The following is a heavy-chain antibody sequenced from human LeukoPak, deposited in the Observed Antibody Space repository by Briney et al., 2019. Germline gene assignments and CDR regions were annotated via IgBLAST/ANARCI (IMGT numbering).Heavy chain of an antibody. CDR2: ISNDGINK. J-gene: IGHJ5*02. V-gene: IGHV3-30*04. CDR1: GFTFSNYV. Sequence: GGSLRLSCAASGFTFSNYVMHWVRQAPGKGLEWVAVISNDGINKYCADSVKGRFTISRDNSKNTLYLQMISLRVEDTAVYYCARDPGYRGESGWFDPWGQGTLVTVSS. D-gene: IGHD5-18*01. CDR3: ARDPGYRGESGWFDP.